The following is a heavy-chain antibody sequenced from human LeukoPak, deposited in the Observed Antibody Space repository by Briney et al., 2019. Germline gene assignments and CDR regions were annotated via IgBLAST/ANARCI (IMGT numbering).Heavy chain of an antibody. D-gene: IGHD3-22*01. CDR3: ARVSRYYYDSSGYPLDY. CDR2: TRNKANSYTT. Sequence: GGSLRLSCAASGFTFSSYGMHWVRQAPGEGLEWVGRTRNKANSYTTEYAASVKGRFTISRDDSKNSLYLQMNSLKTEDTAVYYCARVSRYYYDSSGYPLDYWGQGTLVTVSS. V-gene: IGHV3-72*01. J-gene: IGHJ4*02. CDR1: GFTFSSYG.